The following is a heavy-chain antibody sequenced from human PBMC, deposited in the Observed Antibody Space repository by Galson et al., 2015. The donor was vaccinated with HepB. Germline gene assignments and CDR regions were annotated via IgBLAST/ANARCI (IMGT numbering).Heavy chain of an antibody. CDR2: IRGSGEST. V-gene: IGHV3-23*01. D-gene: IGHD3-16*02. CDR3: AKEGGFYRDFDY. Sequence: SLRLSCAASGFTFSSYGMSWVRQAPGKGLEWVSGIRGSGESTYYADSVKGRFTISRDNSKNTLYLQMNSLRADDTALYYCAKEGGFYRDFDYWGQGILVTVSS. J-gene: IGHJ4*02. CDR1: GFTFSSYG.